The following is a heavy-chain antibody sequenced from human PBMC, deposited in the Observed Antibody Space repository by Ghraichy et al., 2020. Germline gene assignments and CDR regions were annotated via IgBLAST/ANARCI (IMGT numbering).Heavy chain of an antibody. CDR1: GGSISSYY. V-gene: IGHV4-59*01. Sequence: SQTLSLTCTVSGGSISSYYWSWIRQPPGKGLEWIGYIYYSGSTNYNPSLKSRVTISVDTSKNQFSLKLSSVTAADTAVYYCARGKGIAVHYFDYWGQGTLVTVSS. D-gene: IGHD6-19*01. CDR3: ARGKGIAVHYFDY. CDR2: IYYSGST. J-gene: IGHJ4*02.